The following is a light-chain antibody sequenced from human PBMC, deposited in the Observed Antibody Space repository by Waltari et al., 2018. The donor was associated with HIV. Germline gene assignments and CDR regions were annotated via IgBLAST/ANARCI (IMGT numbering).Light chain of an antibody. CDR2: YVS. V-gene: IGLV2-23*02. CDR1: DIDIGNYNL. J-gene: IGLJ2*01. CDR3: LTYVSKTSTGQ. Sequence: QSALTQPASVSGNPGQSVTITCTGTDIDIGNYNLVSWFQQHPGKAPKLLIYYVSKRPSGVSSRVSGSKSGYFASLTISGLLTEDESSYYCLTYVSKTSTGQVGGGTYLTV.